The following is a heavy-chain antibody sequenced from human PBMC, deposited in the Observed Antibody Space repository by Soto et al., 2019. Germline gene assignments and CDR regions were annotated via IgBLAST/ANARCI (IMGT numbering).Heavy chain of an antibody. D-gene: IGHD3-10*01. CDR3: ARDPVNYYGAGPYGMAV. Sequence: GETLSLSCAAYGLTLSRFDLHWVRQAPGKGLEWVADISHDGSNNDNADPVKGRSTISNATTKNTLHLQMNSMRPDNTAVYYCARDPVNYYGAGPYGMAVWGRETTVTVSS. V-gene: IGHV3-30-3*01. CDR1: GLTLSRFD. J-gene: IGHJ6*02. CDR2: ISHDGSNN.